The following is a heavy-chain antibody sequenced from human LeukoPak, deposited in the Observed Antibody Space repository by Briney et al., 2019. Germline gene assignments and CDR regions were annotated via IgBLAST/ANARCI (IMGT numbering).Heavy chain of an antibody. V-gene: IGHV1-8*01. Sequence: ASVKVSCKASGYIFTSYDINWVRQATGQGLEWMGWMNPNSGNTGYAQKFQGRVTMTRNTSISTAYMELSSLRSEDTAVYYCARGGNRVSYYESSGYVDYWGQGALVTVSS. CDR2: MNPNSGNT. CDR3: ARGGNRVSYYESSGYVDY. CDR1: GYIFTSYD. J-gene: IGHJ4*02. D-gene: IGHD3-22*01.